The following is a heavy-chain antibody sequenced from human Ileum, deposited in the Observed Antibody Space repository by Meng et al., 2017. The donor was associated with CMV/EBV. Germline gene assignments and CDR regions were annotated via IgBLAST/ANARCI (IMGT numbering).Heavy chain of an antibody. CDR1: GFTFSGYA. CDR2: ISYDGSNQ. V-gene: IGHV3-30*04. CDR3: VRDRGSTTYYFDY. Sequence: QVELVESVGGVVQPGRCLRLSCAASGFTFSGYAMHWVRQAPGKGLEWVADISYDGSNQYYGDSVKGRFTITRDNSKNTLYLQMNSLTTEDTAVYYCVRDRGSTTYYFDYWGQGTLVTASS. J-gene: IGHJ4*02. D-gene: IGHD2-2*01.